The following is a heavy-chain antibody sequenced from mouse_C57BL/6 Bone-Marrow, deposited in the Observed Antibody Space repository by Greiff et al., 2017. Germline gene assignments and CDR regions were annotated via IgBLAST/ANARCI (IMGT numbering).Heavy chain of an antibody. V-gene: IGHV1-26*01. J-gene: IGHJ4*01. D-gene: IGHD1-1*01. CDR3: ARADYYGSSYYAMDY. CDR1: GYTFTDYY. Sequence: EVQLQQSGPELVKPGASVKISCKASGYTFTDYYMNWVKQSHGKSLEWIGDINPNNGGTSYNQKFKGKATLTVDKYSSTAYMGLRSLTSEDSAVYYCARADYYGSSYYAMDYWGQGTSVTVSS. CDR2: INPNNGGT.